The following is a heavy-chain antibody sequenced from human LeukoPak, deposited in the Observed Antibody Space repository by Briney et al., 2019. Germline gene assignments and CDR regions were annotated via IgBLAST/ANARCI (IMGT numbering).Heavy chain of an antibody. CDR3: ARGRRNASIRYCSGGSCYSGGVADY. CDR1: GYSISSGYY. J-gene: IGHJ4*02. V-gene: IGHV4-38-2*02. Sequence: SETLSLTCTVSGYSISSGYYWGWIRQPPGKGLEWIGSIYHSGSTNYNPSLKSRVTISVDTSKNQFSLKLSSVTAADTAVYYCARGRRNASIRYCSGGSCYSGGVADYWGQGTLVTVSS. D-gene: IGHD2-15*01. CDR2: IYHSGST.